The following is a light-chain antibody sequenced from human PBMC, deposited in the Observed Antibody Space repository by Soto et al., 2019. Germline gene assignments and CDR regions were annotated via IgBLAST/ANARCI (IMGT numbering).Light chain of an antibody. J-gene: IGLJ3*02. Sequence: QSVLTQPPSVSAAPGQKVTISCSGSTSNIGNNYVSRYQHLPGTAPKLLIYDNNERPSGIPDRLSGSKSGTSATLGITGLQTGDEADYYCGTWDSSLSVVVFGGGTKLTVL. V-gene: IGLV1-51*01. CDR2: DNN. CDR3: GTWDSSLSVVV. CDR1: TSNIGNNY.